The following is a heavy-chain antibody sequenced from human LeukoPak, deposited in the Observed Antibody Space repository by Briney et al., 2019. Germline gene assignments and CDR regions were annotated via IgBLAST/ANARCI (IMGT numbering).Heavy chain of an antibody. Sequence: SETLSLTCTVSGGSISSSSYYWGWIRQPPGKGLEWIGSIYYSGSTYYNPSLKSRVTISVDTSKNQFSLKLSSVTAADTAVYYCARGGVLLWFGELLAGHRDFDYWGQGTLVTVSS. CDR2: IYYSGST. J-gene: IGHJ4*02. CDR3: ARGGVLLWFGELLAGHRDFDY. V-gene: IGHV4-39*07. D-gene: IGHD3-10*01. CDR1: GGSISSSSYY.